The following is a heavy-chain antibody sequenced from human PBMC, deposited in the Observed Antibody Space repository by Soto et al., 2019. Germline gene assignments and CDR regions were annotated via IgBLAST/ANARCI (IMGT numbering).Heavy chain of an antibody. D-gene: IGHD1-1*01. CDR3: ARVERGTATTVVDAFDI. CDR1: GGSVSSGSYY. J-gene: IGHJ3*02. CDR2: MSHSGGT. Sequence: SETLSLTCAVYGGSVSSGSYYWSWIRQPPGKGLEWIGEMSHSGGTHFNPSLKSRVTISVDTSKNQFSLKMSSVTAADTSLYYCARVERGTATTVVDAFDIWGPGKMVTVSS. V-gene: IGHV4-61*01.